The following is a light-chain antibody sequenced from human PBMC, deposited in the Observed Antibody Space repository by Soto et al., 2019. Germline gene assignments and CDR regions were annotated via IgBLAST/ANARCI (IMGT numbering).Light chain of an antibody. CDR2: GAS. CDR1: QRVSNNY. J-gene: IGKJ1*01. V-gene: IGKV3-20*01. Sequence: EIVLTQSPGTLSLSPGERATLSCRASQRVSNNYLAWYQQKPGQAPRLLIYGASRTATGIPDRFSGSGSGTDFTLTISRLEPEDLAVYYCQQYGSSPQTFGQGTKVEIK. CDR3: QQYGSSPQT.